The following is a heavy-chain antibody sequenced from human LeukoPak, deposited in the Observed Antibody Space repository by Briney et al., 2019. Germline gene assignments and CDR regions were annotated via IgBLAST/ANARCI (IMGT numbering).Heavy chain of an antibody. J-gene: IGHJ4*02. V-gene: IGHV3-33*06. CDR3: AKDASRKPYSSSWYRGTYYFDY. Sequence: GGSLRLSCAASGFTFSSYAMSWVRQAPGKGLEWVAVIWYDGSNKYYADSVKGRFTISRDNSKNTLYLQMNSLRAEDTAVYYCAKDASRKPYSSSWYRGTYYFDYWGQGTLVTVSS. CDR2: IWYDGSNK. D-gene: IGHD6-13*01. CDR1: GFTFSSYA.